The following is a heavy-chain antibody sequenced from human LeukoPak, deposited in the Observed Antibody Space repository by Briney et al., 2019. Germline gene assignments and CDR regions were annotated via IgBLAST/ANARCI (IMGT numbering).Heavy chain of an antibody. V-gene: IGHV3-11*01. CDR2: ITSSGDDI. J-gene: IGHJ4*02. CDR3: ESDIVATSGDF. Sequence: KAGGSLRLSCAASGFTFSDYYMSWIRQAPGKGLEWVAYITSSGDDIYYADSVKGRFTISRDNAKNALFLRMSSLRVEDTATYYCESDIVATSGDFWGQGTLVSVSS. D-gene: IGHD5-12*01. CDR1: GFTFSDYY.